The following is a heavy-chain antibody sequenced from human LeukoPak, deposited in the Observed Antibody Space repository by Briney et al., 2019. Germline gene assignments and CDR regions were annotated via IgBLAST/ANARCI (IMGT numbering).Heavy chain of an antibody. CDR3: ARGDKDLGY. CDR2: IYTSGST. V-gene: IGHV4-4*07. CDR1: GGSISGYY. Sequence: PLETLSLTCTVSGGSISGYYWTWTRQPAGKGLEWIGRIYTSGSTNYNPSLKSRVTMSVDTSKNQFSLELTSVTAADTAVYYCARGDKDLGYWGQGTLVTVSS. D-gene: IGHD5-24*01. J-gene: IGHJ4*02.